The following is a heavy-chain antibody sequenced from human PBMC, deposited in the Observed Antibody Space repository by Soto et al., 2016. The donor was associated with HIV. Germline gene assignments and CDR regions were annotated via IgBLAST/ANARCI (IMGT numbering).Heavy chain of an antibody. J-gene: IGHJ4*02. Sequence: VQLVETGGGLIQPGGSLRLSCAASGFAVSSIYMTWVRQAPGKGLDWVSTIYSGGSTGYADSVKGRFTISRDNSKNTLYLQMSSLRVEDTAIYYCASGFPVAGTTAFDYWGPGNPGHRLL. CDR2: IYSGGST. V-gene: IGHV3-53*02. CDR3: ASGFPVAGTTAFDY. CDR1: GFAVSSIY. D-gene: IGHD1-1*01.